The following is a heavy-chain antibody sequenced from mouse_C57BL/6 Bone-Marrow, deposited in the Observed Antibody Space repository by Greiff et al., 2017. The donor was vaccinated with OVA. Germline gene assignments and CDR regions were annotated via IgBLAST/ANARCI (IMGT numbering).Heavy chain of an antibody. CDR2: IRNKANNHAT. CDR3: TRDYGSSYYWYFDV. Sequence: EVKVEESGGGLVQPGGSMKLSCAASGFTFSDAWMDWVRQSPEKGLEWVAEIRNKANNHATYYAESVKGRFTISRDDSKSSVYLQMNSLRAEDTGIYYCTRDYGSSYYWYFDVWGTGTTVTVSS. V-gene: IGHV6-6*01. J-gene: IGHJ1*03. CDR1: GFTFSDAW. D-gene: IGHD1-1*01.